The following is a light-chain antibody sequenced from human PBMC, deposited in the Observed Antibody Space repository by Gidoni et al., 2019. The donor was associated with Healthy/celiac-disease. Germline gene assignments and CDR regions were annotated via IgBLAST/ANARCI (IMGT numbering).Light chain of an antibody. CDR3: QQYYSTPLT. Sequence: DIVMTQSPDSLAVSLGERATINCKSSQSVLYSSNNKNYLAWYQQKPGQPPKLLIYCASTRESGVPDRFSGSGSGTDFTLTSSSLQAEDVAVYYCQQYYSTPLTFXPXTKVXIK. CDR2: CAS. J-gene: IGKJ3*01. V-gene: IGKV4-1*01. CDR1: QSVLYSSNNKNY.